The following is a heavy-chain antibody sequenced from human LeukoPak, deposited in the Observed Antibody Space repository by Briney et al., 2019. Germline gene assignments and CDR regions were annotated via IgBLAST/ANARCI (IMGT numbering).Heavy chain of an antibody. V-gene: IGHV3-48*04. CDR3: ARFGPFSSSWY. J-gene: IGHJ4*02. D-gene: IGHD6-13*01. CDR2: ISSSSSTI. CDR1: GFTFSSYS. Sequence: GGSLRPSCAASGFTFSSYSMNWVRQAPGKGLEWVSYISSSSSTIYYADSVKGRFTISRDNAKNSLYLQMNSLRAEDTAVYYCARFGPFSSSWYWGQGTLVTVSS.